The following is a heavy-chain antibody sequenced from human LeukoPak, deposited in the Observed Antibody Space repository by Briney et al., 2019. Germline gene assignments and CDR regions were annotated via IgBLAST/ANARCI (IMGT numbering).Heavy chain of an antibody. Sequence: GGSLRLSCAASGFTFSSYAMSWVRQAPGKGLEWVSAISGIGGSTYYADSVKGRFTISRDNSKNTLYLQMNSLRAEDTDVYYCAKDDTIFGVVSHAFDIWGQGTMVTVSS. CDR3: AKDDTIFGVVSHAFDI. D-gene: IGHD3-3*01. CDR1: GFTFSSYA. J-gene: IGHJ3*02. CDR2: ISGIGGST. V-gene: IGHV3-23*01.